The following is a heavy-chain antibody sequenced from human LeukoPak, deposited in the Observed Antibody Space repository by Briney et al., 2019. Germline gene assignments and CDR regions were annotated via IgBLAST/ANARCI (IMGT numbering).Heavy chain of an antibody. J-gene: IGHJ4*02. CDR1: GYTFTDYY. D-gene: IGHD3-3*01. Sequence: GASVKVSCKASGYTFTDYYMHWVRQAPGQGLEWMGWINPNSGGTNYAQKFQGRVTMTRDTSISTAYMELSRLRSDDTAVYYCARDGPGGSLRGYDYDFCLDYWGQGTLVTVSS. V-gene: IGHV1-2*02. CDR3: ARDGPGGSLRGYDYDFCLDY. CDR2: INPNSGGT.